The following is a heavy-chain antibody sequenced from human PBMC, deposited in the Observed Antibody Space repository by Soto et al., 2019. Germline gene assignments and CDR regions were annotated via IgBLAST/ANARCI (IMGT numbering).Heavy chain of an antibody. V-gene: IGHV4-39*01. J-gene: IGHJ4*02. Sequence: QLQLQESGPGLVKPSETLSLTCTVSGGSISSSSYYWGWIRQPPGKGLEWIGSIYYSGSTYYNPSLKSRVTISVDTSKNQFSLKLSSVTAADTAVYYCARVRYSSSWYFDYWGQGTLVTVSS. CDR2: IYYSGST. D-gene: IGHD6-13*01. CDR3: ARVRYSSSWYFDY. CDR1: GGSISSSSYY.